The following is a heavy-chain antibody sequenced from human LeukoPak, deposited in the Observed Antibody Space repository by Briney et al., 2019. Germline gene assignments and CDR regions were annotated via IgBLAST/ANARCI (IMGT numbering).Heavy chain of an antibody. CDR1: GFTFSNSW. V-gene: IGHV3-7*01. CDR2: IKGDGNQK. Sequence: GGSLRLSCAASGFTFSNSWRNWVRQAPGKGLEWLANIKGDGNQKNYMDSVKGRFVISRDNAKNLLYLQMNSLKAEDTAVYYCMTNCGGDCWGQGTLVTVSS. D-gene: IGHD2-8*01. J-gene: IGHJ4*02. CDR3: MTNCGGDC.